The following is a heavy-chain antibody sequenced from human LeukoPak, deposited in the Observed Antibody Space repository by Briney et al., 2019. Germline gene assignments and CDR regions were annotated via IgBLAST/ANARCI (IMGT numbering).Heavy chain of an antibody. D-gene: IGHD2-2*01. Sequence: SCAASGFTFNNYGMHWVRQAPGKGLEWVAVISYDGRNKHYPDSVKGRFTISRDISTDTLWLQMDSLRTEDTAVYYCAKGPLRGTAAAIDYWGQGTLVTVSS. CDR2: ISYDGRNK. CDR1: GFTFNNYG. V-gene: IGHV3-30*18. J-gene: IGHJ4*02. CDR3: AKGPLRGTAAAIDY.